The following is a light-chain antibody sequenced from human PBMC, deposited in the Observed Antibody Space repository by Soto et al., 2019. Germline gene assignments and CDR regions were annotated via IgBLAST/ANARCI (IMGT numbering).Light chain of an antibody. CDR1: QSITNW. J-gene: IGKJ3*01. CDR3: QQYNSYSRT. V-gene: IGKV1-5*01. Sequence: DIPITHSPSPLFAPVGDRVPIPCRASQSITNWLAWYQQKPGKAPKLLIYDASSLKSGVPSRFSGSGSGTEFTLTISSLQPDDFATYYCQQYNSYSRTFGPGTTGDIK. CDR2: DAS.